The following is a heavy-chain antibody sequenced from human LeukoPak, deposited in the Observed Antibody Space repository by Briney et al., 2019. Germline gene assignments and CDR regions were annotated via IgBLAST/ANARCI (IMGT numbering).Heavy chain of an antibody. D-gene: IGHD3-9*01. CDR1: GFTFSNYA. Sequence: GASLRLSCAASGFTFSNYAMSWVRQAPGKGLEWVSAITGSGGNTYYADSVKGRFSISRDNSKNTVFLQMNSLRAEDTAVYYCAKWGDYDVLTGYYVSDYWGQGTLVTVSS. V-gene: IGHV3-23*01. CDR3: AKWGDYDVLTGYYVSDY. J-gene: IGHJ4*02. CDR2: ITGSGGNT.